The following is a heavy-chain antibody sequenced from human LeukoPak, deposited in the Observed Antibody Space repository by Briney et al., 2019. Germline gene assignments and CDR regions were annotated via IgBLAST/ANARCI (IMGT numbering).Heavy chain of an antibody. CDR2: IKSKTDGGTT. CDR1: GFTFSNAW. CDR3: TTDILTGTTWSSRDY. Sequence: GGSLRLSCAASGFTFSNAWMNWVRQAPGKGLEWVGRIKSKTDGGTTDYAAPVKGRFTISRDDSKNTLYLQMNSLKTEDTAVYYCTTDILTGTTWSSRDYWGQGTLVTVSS. V-gene: IGHV3-15*07. J-gene: IGHJ4*02. D-gene: IGHD1-7*01.